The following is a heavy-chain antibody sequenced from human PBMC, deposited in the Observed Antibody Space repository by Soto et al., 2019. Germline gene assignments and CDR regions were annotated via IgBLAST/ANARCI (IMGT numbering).Heavy chain of an antibody. Sequence: SQTLSLTCVISGDSVSSNSAAWNWIRQSPSRGLEWLGRTYYRSKWYNDYAESVKSRTTINPETSKNQFSLQLNSVTPEDTAVYYCARERYGDYGRGTIDIWGQGTMVTVSS. V-gene: IGHV6-1*01. J-gene: IGHJ3*02. D-gene: IGHD4-17*01. CDR1: GDSVSSNSAA. CDR3: ARERYGDYGRGTIDI. CDR2: TYYRSKWYN.